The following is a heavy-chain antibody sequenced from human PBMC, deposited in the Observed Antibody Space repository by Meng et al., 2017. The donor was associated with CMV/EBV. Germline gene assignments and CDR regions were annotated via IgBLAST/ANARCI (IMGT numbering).Heavy chain of an antibody. CDR3: ARNGLPTPFWSGLGAPNWFDP. CDR1: GYTFTSYD. D-gene: IGHD3-3*01. J-gene: IGHJ5*02. Sequence: ASVKVSCKASGYTFTSYDITWVRQPTGQGLEWMGWMNPNSGNTGYEQKFQGRVTMTRNTSISTAYMELSSLRSEDTAVYYCARNGLPTPFWSGLGAPNWFDPWGQGTLVTVSS. CDR2: MNPNSGNT. V-gene: IGHV1-8*01.